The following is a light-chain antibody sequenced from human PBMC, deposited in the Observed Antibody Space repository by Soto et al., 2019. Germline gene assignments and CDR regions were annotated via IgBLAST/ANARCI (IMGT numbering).Light chain of an antibody. Sequence: EIVLTHSPGTLALSPCERAALSASAVQSVSSSYLAWYQQRPGQAPSLLIYDASNRATGVPARFSGGGSGTDFTLTISSLEPEDFAVYYCQQRNDWRRGTFGQGTRLEIK. CDR2: DAS. CDR3: QQRNDWRRGT. V-gene: IGKV3-11*01. CDR1: QSVSSSY. J-gene: IGKJ5*01.